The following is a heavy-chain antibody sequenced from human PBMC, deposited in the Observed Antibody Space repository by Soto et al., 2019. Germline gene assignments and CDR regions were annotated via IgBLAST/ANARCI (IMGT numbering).Heavy chain of an antibody. CDR3: ARVHCGAGTCKDGQDF. CDR1: GDSVSSNGAC. D-gene: IGHD2-15*01. CDR2: IYYRSKWFH. J-gene: IGHJ6*01. Sequence: TLSLTCVISGDSVSSNGACWNWIRQSPSRGLQWLGRIYYRSKWFHDYAASVESRMAINPDTSRNQFSLQLNYVTPEDTAVYYCARVHCGAGTCKDGQDFWGRGPTVAVSS. V-gene: IGHV6-1*01.